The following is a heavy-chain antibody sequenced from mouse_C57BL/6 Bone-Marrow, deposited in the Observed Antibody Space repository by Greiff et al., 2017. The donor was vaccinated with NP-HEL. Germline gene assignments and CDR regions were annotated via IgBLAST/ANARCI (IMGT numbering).Heavy chain of an antibody. V-gene: IGHV1-7*01. J-gene: IGHJ4*01. CDR1: GYTFTSYW. CDR2: INPSTGYT. CDR3: AYTMDY. Sequence: QVQLQQSGAELAKPGASVKMSCKASGYTFTSYWMHWVKQRSGQGLEWIGYINPSTGYTEYNQKFKDKATLTADKSSSTASMQLSRLTSEDSAVYYCAYTMDYWGQGTSVTVSS.